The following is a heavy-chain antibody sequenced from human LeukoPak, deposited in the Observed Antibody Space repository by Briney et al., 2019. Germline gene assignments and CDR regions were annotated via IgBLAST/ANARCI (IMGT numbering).Heavy chain of an antibody. V-gene: IGHV3-23*01. Sequence: RSLRLSCAASGFTFSSYAMSWVRQAPGKGLEWVSAISGSGGSTYYADSVKGRFTISRDNSKNTLYLQMNSLRAEDTAVYYCAKETGSSSSWYAPFDPWGQGTLVTVSS. J-gene: IGHJ5*02. D-gene: IGHD6-13*01. CDR1: GFTFSSYA. CDR2: ISGSGGST. CDR3: AKETGSSSSWYAPFDP.